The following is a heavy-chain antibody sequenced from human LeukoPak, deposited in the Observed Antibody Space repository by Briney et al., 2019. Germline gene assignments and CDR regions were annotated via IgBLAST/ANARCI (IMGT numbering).Heavy chain of an antibody. CDR3: ASLIVLVPAAPYIDY. D-gene: IGHD2-2*01. J-gene: IGHJ4*02. CDR1: GGSISSSSYY. Sequence: PSETLSLTCTVAGGSISSSSYYWGWLRQPTGKGLEWIGSIYYSGSTYYNPSLKSRVTISVDTSKNQFSLKLGSVTAADTAVYYCASLIVLVPAAPYIDYWGQGTLVTVSS. V-gene: IGHV4-39*01. CDR2: IYYSGST.